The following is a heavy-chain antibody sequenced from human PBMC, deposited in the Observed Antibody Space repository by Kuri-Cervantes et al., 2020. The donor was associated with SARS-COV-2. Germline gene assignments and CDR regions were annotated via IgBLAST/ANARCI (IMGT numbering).Heavy chain of an antibody. D-gene: IGHD3-10*01. V-gene: IGHV1-2*04. Sequence: ASVKVSCKASGYSFNDYYIYWVGQAPGQGLEWMGWINPNSGGTNYAQKFQGWVTMTRDTSLSISYMELSRLTSDDTAVYYCARGEGSRGLMVVLGWRGAGRLDLWGQGTLVTVSS. CDR2: INPNSGGT. CDR3: ARGEGSRGLMVVLGWRGAGRLDL. CDR1: GYSFNDYY. J-gene: IGHJ5*02.